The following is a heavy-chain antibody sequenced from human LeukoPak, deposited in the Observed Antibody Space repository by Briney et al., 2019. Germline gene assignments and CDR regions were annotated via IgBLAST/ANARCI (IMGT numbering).Heavy chain of an antibody. CDR1: GYTFTGYY. CDR3: ARDSTSNALNWFDP. V-gene: IGHV1-2*02. J-gene: IGHJ5*02. Sequence: ASVKVSCKASGYTFTGYYMHWVRQAPGQGLEWMGWINPNSGGTNYAQKFQGRVTMTRDTSISTAYMELSRLRSDDTAVYYCARDSTSNALNWFDPWGQGTLVTVSS. D-gene: IGHD2-2*01. CDR2: INPNSGGT.